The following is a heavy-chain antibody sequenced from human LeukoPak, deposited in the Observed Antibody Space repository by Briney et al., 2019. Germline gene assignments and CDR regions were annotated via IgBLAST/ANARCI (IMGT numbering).Heavy chain of an antibody. CDR2: ISGSGGST. CDR1: GFTFSNYA. D-gene: IGHD3-10*01. J-gene: IGHJ4*02. CDR3: AKPPYGSGRSYFDY. Sequence: GGSLRLSCAASGFTFSNYAMSWVRQAPGKGLEWVSAISGSGGSTYYADSVKGRFTISRDNSKNTLYLQMNSLRAEDTAVYYCAKPPYGSGRSYFDYWGQGTLVTVSS. V-gene: IGHV3-23*01.